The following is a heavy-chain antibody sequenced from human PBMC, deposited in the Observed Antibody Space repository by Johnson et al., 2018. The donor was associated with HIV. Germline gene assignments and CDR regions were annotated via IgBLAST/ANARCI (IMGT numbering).Heavy chain of an antibody. J-gene: IGHJ3*02. CDR2: ISSSGSTI. CDR3: ARDMRWSKAFDI. Sequence: QVQLVESGGGLVKPGGSLRLSCAVSGFTFSDYYMTWIRQAPGKGLEWISYISSSGSTIFYADSVKGRSAISRDNVKNSLYLQINSLRVEDTAVYYCARDMRWSKAFDIWGQGTMVTVSS. D-gene: IGHD3-3*01. V-gene: IGHV3-11*04. CDR1: GFTFSDYY.